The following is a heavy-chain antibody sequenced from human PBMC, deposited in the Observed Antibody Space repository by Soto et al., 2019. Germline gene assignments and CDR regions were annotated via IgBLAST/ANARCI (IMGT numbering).Heavy chain of an antibody. CDR2: IYYSGST. D-gene: IGHD3-10*01. CDR3: ARAIWFGEFHLAAFDI. Sequence: QLQLQESGPGLVKPSETLSLTCTVSGGSISSSSYYWGWIRQPPGKGLEWIGSIYYSGSTYYNPSLKSRVTISVDTSKHQFSLKLSSVTAADTAVYYCARAIWFGEFHLAAFDIWGQGTMVTVSS. V-gene: IGHV4-39*01. CDR1: GGSISSSSYY. J-gene: IGHJ3*02.